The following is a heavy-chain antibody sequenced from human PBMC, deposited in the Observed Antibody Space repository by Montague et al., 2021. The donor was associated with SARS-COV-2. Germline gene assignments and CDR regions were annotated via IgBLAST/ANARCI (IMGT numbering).Heavy chain of an antibody. Sequence: SETLSLTCTVSGGSITNNIDYWAWIRQPPGKGLEWIGSIYYTGNTYYNPSLKSRVTISVVTSKVHFTLKLSSVTAAETAVYYCARLKRYFDSSGSPSAFDFGGQGTTVTVSS. CDR1: GGSITNNIDY. J-gene: IGHJ3*01. CDR3: ARLKRYFDSSGSPSAFDF. V-gene: IGHV4-39*02. CDR2: IYYTGNT. D-gene: IGHD3-22*01.